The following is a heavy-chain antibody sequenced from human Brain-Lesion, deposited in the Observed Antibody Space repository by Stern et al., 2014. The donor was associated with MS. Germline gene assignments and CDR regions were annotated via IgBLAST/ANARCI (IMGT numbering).Heavy chain of an antibody. D-gene: IGHD3-3*01. CDR1: GYTLPELS. J-gene: IGHJ6*02. V-gene: IGHV1-24*01. CDR2: FDPEDGET. CDR3: ATDRDDFRSGYSAPTKGYGLDV. Sequence: QVQLVQSGAEVKKPGASVKVSCKVSGYTLPELSMHWVRQAPGTGLEWMGGFDPEDGETIYAQKFQGRVTMTEDTSTDTAYMELSSLRSEDTAVYYCATDRDDFRSGYSAPTKGYGLDVWGQGTTVTVTS.